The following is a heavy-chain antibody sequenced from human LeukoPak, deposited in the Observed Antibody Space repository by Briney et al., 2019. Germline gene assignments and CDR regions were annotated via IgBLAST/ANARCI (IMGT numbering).Heavy chain of an antibody. CDR2: IYENGGTT. V-gene: IGHV3-23*01. D-gene: IGHD2-21*01. CDR1: GFTFRSHA. CDR3: AKDFRIGYSAHFDY. Sequence: GGSLRLSCVGSGFTFRSHAMSWVRQAPEKGLEFVSGIYENGGTTYYADSVMGRFSISRDNSKNTLYLQMDSLRGEDTAVYYCAKDFRIGYSAHFDYWGQGALVTVSS. J-gene: IGHJ4*02.